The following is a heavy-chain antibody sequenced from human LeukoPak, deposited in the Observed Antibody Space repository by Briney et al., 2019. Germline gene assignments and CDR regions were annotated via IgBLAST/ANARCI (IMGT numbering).Heavy chain of an antibody. CDR2: TSSSGGTT. J-gene: IGHJ4*02. D-gene: IGHD3-16*01. V-gene: IGHV3-23*01. Sequence: GGSLRLSCAASGFSFSSYAMTWVRQAPGKGLEWVSATSSSGGTTYYADSVKGGFTISRDNSKRTLFLQMAILRAETTALYYCAKGYVLGQWGVTEDFAYWGQGTLVTVSS. CDR3: AKGYVLGQWGVTEDFAY. CDR1: GFSFSSYA.